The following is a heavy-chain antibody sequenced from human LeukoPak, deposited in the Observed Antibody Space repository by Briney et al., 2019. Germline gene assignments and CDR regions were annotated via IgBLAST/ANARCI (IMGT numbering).Heavy chain of an antibody. CDR2: ISSSSSYI. J-gene: IGHJ4*02. CDR3: AVSGSYGY. CDR1: GFTFDDYG. Sequence: GGSLRLSCAASGFTFDDYGMSWVRQAPGKGLEWVSSISSSSSYIYYADSVKGRFTISRDNAKNSLYLQMNSLRAEDTAVYYCAVSGSYGYWGQGTLVTVSS. V-gene: IGHV3-21*01. D-gene: IGHD1-26*01.